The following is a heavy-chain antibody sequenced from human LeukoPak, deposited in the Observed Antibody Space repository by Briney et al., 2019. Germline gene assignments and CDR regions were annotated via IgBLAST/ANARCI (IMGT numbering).Heavy chain of an antibody. V-gene: IGHV3-23*01. CDR1: GFTFSSYA. CDR3: AKDPGVVPAHYFDY. J-gene: IGHJ4*02. D-gene: IGHD2-2*01. CDR2: TGSTGVST. Sequence: GGSLRLSCAASGFTFSSYAMSWVRQALGKGLEWVSGTGSTGVSTFYADSVKGRFTVSRDNSKNTLSLQMNSLRAEDTAVYYCAKDPGVVPAHYFDYWGQGTLVTVSS.